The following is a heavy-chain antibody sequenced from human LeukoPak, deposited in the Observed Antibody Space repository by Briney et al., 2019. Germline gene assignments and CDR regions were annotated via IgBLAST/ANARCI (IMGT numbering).Heavy chain of an antibody. Sequence: ASVKVSCKASGGTFSSYAISWVRQAPGQGLEWMGGIIPIFGTANYAQKFQGRVTITTDESTSTAYMELSSLRSEDTAVYYCARDLWGYSSGWYPLDYWGQGTLVTVSS. CDR3: ARDLWGYSSGWYPLDY. CDR2: IIPIFGTA. D-gene: IGHD6-19*01. J-gene: IGHJ4*02. CDR1: GGTFSSYA. V-gene: IGHV1-69*05.